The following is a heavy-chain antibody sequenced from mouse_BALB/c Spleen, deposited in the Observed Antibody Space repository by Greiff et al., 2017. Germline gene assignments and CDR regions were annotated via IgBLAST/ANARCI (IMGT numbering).Heavy chain of an antibody. CDR1: GYTFTSYY. D-gene: IGHD1-1*01. Sequence: VQLKESGPELVKPGASVRISCKASGYTFTSYYIHWVKQRPGQGLEWIGWIYPGNVNTKYNEKFKGKATLTADKSSSTAYMQLSSLTSEDSAVYFCARSFYSGGFDYWGQGTTLTVSS. CDR2: IYPGNVNT. J-gene: IGHJ2*01. V-gene: IGHV1S56*01. CDR3: ARSFYSGGFDY.